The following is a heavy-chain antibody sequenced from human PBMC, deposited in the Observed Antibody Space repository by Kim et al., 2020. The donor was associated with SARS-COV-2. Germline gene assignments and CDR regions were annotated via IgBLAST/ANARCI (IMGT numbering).Heavy chain of an antibody. CDR1: GFTFSTYA. V-gene: IGHV3-23*01. CDR2: ISGSGGST. CDR3: AKDSQVGIIYGWGGMDV. Sequence: GGSLRLSCAASGFTFSTYAMTWVRQAPGKGLEWVSVISGSGGSTYYADSVKGRFTISRDNSKNTLYLQMNSLRAEDTAVYYCAKDSQVGIIYGWGGMDVWGQGTTVTVSS. D-gene: IGHD3-10*01. J-gene: IGHJ6*02.